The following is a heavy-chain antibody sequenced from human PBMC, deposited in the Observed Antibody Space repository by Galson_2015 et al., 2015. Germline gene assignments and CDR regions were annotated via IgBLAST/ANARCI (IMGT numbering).Heavy chain of an antibody. V-gene: IGHV3-48*02. CDR3: VRDPWRGSYKVFYFDY. CDR2: ISSSSATI. Sequence: SLRLSCAASGFTFSSYTISWVRQAPGKGLEWVSYISSSSATIYYADSVKGRFTISRDNAKNSLYLQMNSLRDEDTAVYYCVRDPWRGSYKVFYFDYWGQGTLVIVSS. CDR1: GFTFSSYT. J-gene: IGHJ4*02. D-gene: IGHD1-26*01.